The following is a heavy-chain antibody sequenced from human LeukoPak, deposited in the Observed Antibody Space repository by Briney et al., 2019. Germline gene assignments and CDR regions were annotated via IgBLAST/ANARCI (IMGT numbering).Heavy chain of an antibody. CDR1: GFTFSSYW. CDR3: ANPLYCSSTSCYP. D-gene: IGHD2-2*01. Sequence: GGSLRLSCAASGFTFSSYWMSWVRQAPGKGLEWVANIKQDGSEKYYVDSVKGRFTISRDNSKNTLYLQMNSLRAEDTAVYYCANPLYCSSTSCYPWGQGTLVTVSS. V-gene: IGHV3-7*03. J-gene: IGHJ5*02. CDR2: IKQDGSEK.